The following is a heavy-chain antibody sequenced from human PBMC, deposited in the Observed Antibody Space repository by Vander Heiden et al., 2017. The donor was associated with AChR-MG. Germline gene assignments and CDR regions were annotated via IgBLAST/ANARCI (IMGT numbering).Heavy chain of an antibody. CDR1: GFTFSSYS. J-gene: IGHJ4*02. V-gene: IGHV3-21*01. CDR2: ISSSSSYI. CDR3: ARVSAGATRGTFDY. D-gene: IGHD1-26*01. Sequence: EVQLVESGGGLVKPGGSLRPSCAASGFTFSSYSMNWVRQAPGKGLEWVSSISSSSSYIYYADSVKGRFTISRDNAKNSLYLQMNSLRAEDTAVYYCARVSAGATRGTFDYWGQGTLVTVSS.